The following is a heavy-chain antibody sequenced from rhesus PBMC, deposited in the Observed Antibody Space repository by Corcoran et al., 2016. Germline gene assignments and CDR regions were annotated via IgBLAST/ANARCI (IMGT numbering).Heavy chain of an antibody. CDR1: GYSISSGYG. V-gene: IGHV4-122*02. CDR3: VRDNNNYVYWYFDL. D-gene: IGHD3-22*01. Sequence: QLQLQESGPGLVKPSETLSLTCAVSGYSISSGYGWSWIRQSPGKGLEWIAFISYSGSTSYKPALKSRVTISRDTSKNQFSLNLNSVTAADSAVYYCVRDNNNYVYWYFDLWVPGTPITLSS. CDR2: ISYSGST. J-gene: IGHJ2*01.